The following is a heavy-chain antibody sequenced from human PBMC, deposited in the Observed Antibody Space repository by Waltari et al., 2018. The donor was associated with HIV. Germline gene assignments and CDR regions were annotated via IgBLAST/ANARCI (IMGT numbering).Heavy chain of an antibody. D-gene: IGHD1-26*01. J-gene: IGHJ6*02. Sequence: EMQLVESGGGLVQPGRSLRLTCAASGFAFDAYAMNWVRQAPGKGLEWVSGISWNSGHIDYADSVKGRFTISRDNAKSSLYLQMNSLGADDTAVYYCAKEYSGSSGMDVWGQGTAVTVSS. CDR2: ISWNSGHI. CDR3: AKEYSGSSGMDV. CDR1: GFAFDAYA. V-gene: IGHV3-9*01.